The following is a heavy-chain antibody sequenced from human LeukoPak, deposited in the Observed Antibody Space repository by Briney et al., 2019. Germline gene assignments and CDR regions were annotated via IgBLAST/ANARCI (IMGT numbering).Heavy chain of an antibody. J-gene: IGHJ4*02. D-gene: IGHD3-3*01. V-gene: IGHV3-21*01. CDR2: ISSSSSYI. CDR3: AIDRRDFWSGYC. Sequence: GGPVSLFCVPSGLPFSRYSMLWLRHAPGMGLEWVPSISSSSSYIFYAHSVKGRFTISRDNANNSLYLQMNSLRAEDTAVYYCAIDRRDFWSGYCWGQGTLVTVSS. CDR1: GLPFSRYS.